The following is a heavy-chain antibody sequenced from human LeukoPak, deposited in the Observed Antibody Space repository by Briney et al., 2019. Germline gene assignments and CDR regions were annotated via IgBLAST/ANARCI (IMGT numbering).Heavy chain of an antibody. V-gene: IGHV3-30*02. CDR1: GFTFSSYG. CDR2: IRYDGSNK. J-gene: IGHJ4*02. D-gene: IGHD3-10*01. Sequence: PGGSLRLSCAASGFTFSSYGMHWVRQAPGKGLEWVAFIRYDGSNKYYADSVKGQFTISRDNSKNTLYLQMNSLRAEDTAVYYCAKDHYGSGSRSRFDYWGQGTLVTVSS. CDR3: AKDHYGSGSRSRFDY.